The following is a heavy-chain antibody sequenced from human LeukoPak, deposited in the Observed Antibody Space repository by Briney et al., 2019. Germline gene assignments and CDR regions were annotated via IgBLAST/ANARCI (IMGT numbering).Heavy chain of an antibody. CDR3: AKRERFLEQPPY. V-gene: IGHV1-46*01. CDR2: INPSGGST. J-gene: IGHJ4*02. D-gene: IGHD3-3*01. CDR1: GYTFTSYY. Sequence: ASVKVSCKASGYTFTSYYMHWVRQAPGQGLEWMGIINPSGGSTSYAQKFQGRVTMTRDTSTSTVYMELSSLRSEDTAFYYCAKRERFLEQPPYWGQGTLVTVSS.